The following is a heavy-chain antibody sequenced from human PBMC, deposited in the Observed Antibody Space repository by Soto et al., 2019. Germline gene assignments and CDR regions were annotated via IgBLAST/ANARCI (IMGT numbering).Heavy chain of an antibody. V-gene: IGHV3-66*04. J-gene: IGHJ4*02. D-gene: IGHD1-1*01. Sequence: EVQLVKFGGGLVQPGGYLRLSCAASGFTVSSNYMSWVRQAPGKGLEWVSVIYSGGSTYYAHSLKGIFTISRDNTKNTLYLQMNSLRAEDTAVYYCARRYRGLDYWGQGTLVTVSS. CDR1: GFTVSSNY. CDR2: IYSGGST. CDR3: ARRYRGLDY.